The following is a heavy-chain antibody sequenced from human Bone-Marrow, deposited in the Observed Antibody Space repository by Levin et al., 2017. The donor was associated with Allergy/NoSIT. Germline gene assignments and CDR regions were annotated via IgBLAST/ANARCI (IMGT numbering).Heavy chain of an antibody. J-gene: IGHJ4*02. CDR3: GRDRTVGY. CDR1: GLTFSSYW. Sequence: PGGSLRLSCEVSGLTFSSYWMTWVRQAPGKGLEWVASVKEDGSEKYYVDSVKGRFSISRDNGKNSLYLQMNSLRAEDTAVYYCGRDRTVGYWGQGTLVTVST. V-gene: IGHV3-7*01. CDR2: VKEDGSEK.